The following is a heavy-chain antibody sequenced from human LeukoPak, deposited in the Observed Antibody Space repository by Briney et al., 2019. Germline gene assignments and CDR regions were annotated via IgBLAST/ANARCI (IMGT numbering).Heavy chain of an antibody. CDR1: GGSLSSYY. V-gene: IGHV4-59*01. Sequence: SETLSLTCTDSGGSLSSYYWSWIRQPPGKGLEWIGYIYNSGSTNYNPSLKSRVTISVDTSKNQFSLKLSSVTAADTAVYYCARAGGYGSGSYIWGQGTLVTVSS. CDR2: IYNSGST. J-gene: IGHJ4*02. CDR3: ARAGGYGSGSYI. D-gene: IGHD3-10*01.